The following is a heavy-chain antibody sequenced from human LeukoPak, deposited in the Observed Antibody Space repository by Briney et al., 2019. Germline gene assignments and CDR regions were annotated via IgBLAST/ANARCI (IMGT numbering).Heavy chain of an antibody. CDR2: INHSGST. J-gene: IGHJ6*02. CDR1: GGSFSGYY. CDR3: AREGYCSSTSCYRNGMDV. V-gene: IGHV4-34*01. Sequence: PSETLSLTCAVYGGSFSGYYWSWIRQPPGKGLEWIGEINHSGSTNHNPSLKSRVTISVDTSKNQFSLKLSSVTAADTAVYYCAREGYCSSTSCYRNGMDVWGQGTTVTVSS. D-gene: IGHD2-2*01.